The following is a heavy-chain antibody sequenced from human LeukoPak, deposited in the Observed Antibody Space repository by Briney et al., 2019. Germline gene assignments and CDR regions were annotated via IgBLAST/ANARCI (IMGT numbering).Heavy chain of an antibody. CDR2: IQVSGTT. V-gene: IGHV4-4*07. CDR3: ARGSAWYNY. Sequence: SETLSLTCTVSDGSISSYDWSWIRQPAGKGLEWIGRIQVSGTTNYNPSLKSRVTTSVDTSNNQFSLKLSSVTAADTAVYYCARGSAWYNYWGQGILVTVSS. J-gene: IGHJ4*02. CDR1: DGSISSYD. D-gene: IGHD6-19*01.